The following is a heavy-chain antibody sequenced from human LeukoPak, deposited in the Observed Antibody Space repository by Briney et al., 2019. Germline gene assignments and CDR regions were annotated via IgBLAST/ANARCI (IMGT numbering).Heavy chain of an antibody. V-gene: IGHV3-30*04. CDR3: AKWLRVATTYFDS. D-gene: IGHD5-24*01. J-gene: IGHJ4*02. CDR2: ISYDGSNE. Sequence: GGSLRLSCAASGFTFSSYVMHWVRQAPGKGLEWVAIISYDGSNEYYADSVKGRFTMSRDSSKNTLYLQMDTLRAEDTAEYYCAKWLRVATTYFDSWGQEVLVTVSS. CDR1: GFTFSSYV.